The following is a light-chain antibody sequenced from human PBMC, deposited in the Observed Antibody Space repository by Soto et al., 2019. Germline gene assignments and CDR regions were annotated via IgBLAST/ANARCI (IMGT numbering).Light chain of an antibody. CDR1: QSISSY. V-gene: IGKV1-39*01. CDR2: AAS. J-gene: IGKJ2*01. Sequence: DIQMTQSPSSLSASVGDRVTITCRASQSISSYLNWYQQKPGKAPKLLIYAASSLQSGVPSRFSGSGSGTDFTLTISSLQPEDVATYYFQQSYSTPTFGQGTKLEIK. CDR3: QQSYSTPT.